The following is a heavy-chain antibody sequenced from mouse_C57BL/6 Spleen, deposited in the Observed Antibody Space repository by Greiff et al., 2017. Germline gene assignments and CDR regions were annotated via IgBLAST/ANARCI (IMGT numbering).Heavy chain of an antibody. CDR1: VYTFTSYL. CDR2: INPSNGGT. J-gene: IGHJ2*01. Sequence: ASVYTFTSYLMHWVKQSPGQCLEWIGNINPSNGGTNYNEKFKSKATLTVDKSSSTACMQLNSLTSGDSAVYYCARDWDYFDYWGQGTTLTVSS. V-gene: IGHV1-53*01. CDR3: ARDWDYFDY. D-gene: IGHD4-1*01.